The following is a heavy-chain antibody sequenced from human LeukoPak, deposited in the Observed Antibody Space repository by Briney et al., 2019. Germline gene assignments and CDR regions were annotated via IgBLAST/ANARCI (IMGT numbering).Heavy chain of an antibody. Sequence: GGSLRLSCAASGFTFSSYSMNWVRQAPGKGLEWVSSISSSSSYIYYADSVKGRFTISRDNAKNSLYLQMNSLRAEDTAVYYCARDWGTAAPPSFDYWGQGTLVTVSS. D-gene: IGHD2-2*01. V-gene: IGHV3-21*01. CDR2: ISSSSSYI. CDR1: GFTFSSYS. J-gene: IGHJ4*02. CDR3: ARDWGTAAPPSFDY.